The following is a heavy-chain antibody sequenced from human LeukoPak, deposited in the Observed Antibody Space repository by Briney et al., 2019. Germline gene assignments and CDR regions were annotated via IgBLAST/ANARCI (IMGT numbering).Heavy chain of an antibody. D-gene: IGHD3-10*01. J-gene: IGHJ4*02. CDR2: IYYSGST. V-gene: IGHV4-30-4*01. CDR3: ARVDVWFGYNFDY. Sequence: SETLSLTCTVSGGSISSGDYYWSWIRQPLGEGLEWIGYIYYSGSTYYNPSLKSRVTISVDTSKNQFSLKLSSVTAADTAVYYCARVDVWFGYNFDYWGQGTLVTVSS. CDR1: GGSISSGDYY.